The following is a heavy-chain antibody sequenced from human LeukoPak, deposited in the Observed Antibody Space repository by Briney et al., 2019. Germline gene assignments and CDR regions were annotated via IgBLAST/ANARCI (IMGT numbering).Heavy chain of an antibody. D-gene: IGHD6-19*01. CDR1: GFTFTIYW. CDR3: ARVALAATGAYDI. V-gene: IGHV3-7*04. J-gene: IGHJ3*02. Sequence: GGSLRLSCAASGFTFTIYWMSWVRQAPGKGLEWVASIKQDGSEKNYVDSVKGRFTTSRDNAKNSPYLQMNSLRAEDTAVYYCARVALAATGAYDIWGLGTMVTVSS. CDR2: IKQDGSEK.